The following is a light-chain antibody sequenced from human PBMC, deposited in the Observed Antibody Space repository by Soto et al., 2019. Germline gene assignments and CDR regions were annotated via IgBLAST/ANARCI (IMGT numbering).Light chain of an antibody. CDR2: GAS. V-gene: IGKV3-20*01. Sequence: EIVLTQSPGTLSLFPGERATLSCRASQRVSSTYFAWYRQKPGQPPSLLIYGASNRATGVPDRFSGSGSGTDFTLTISRLEPEDFAVYYCQQYHSSPPGFTFGPGTTVDI. J-gene: IGKJ3*01. CDR3: QQYHSSPPGFT. CDR1: QRVSSTY.